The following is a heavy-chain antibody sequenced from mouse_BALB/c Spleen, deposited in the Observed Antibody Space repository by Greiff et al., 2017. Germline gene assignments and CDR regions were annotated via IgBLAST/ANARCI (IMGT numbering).Heavy chain of an antibody. V-gene: IGHV1S29*02. CDR2: IYPYNGGT. D-gene: IGHD2-3*01. J-gene: IGHJ3*01. CDR1: GYTFTDYN. CDR3: ARSDGYYAWFAY. Sequence: VHVKQSGPELVKPGASVKISCKASGYTFTDYNMHWVKQSHGKSLEWIGYIYPYNGGTGYNQKFKGKATLTVDKSSSTAHMELRSLASEDSAVYYCARSDGYYAWFAYWGQGTLVTVSA.